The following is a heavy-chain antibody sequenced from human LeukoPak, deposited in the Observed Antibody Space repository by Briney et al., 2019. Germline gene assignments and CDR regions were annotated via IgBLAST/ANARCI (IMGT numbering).Heavy chain of an antibody. Sequence: SETLSLTCTVSGGSISSGDYYWSWLRQPPGKGLEWIGYIYYSGSTYYNPSLKSRVNISVDTSKNQFSLKLSSVTAADTAVYYCARGPNYVWGSYRYFDYWGQGTLVTVSA. CDR3: ARGPNYVWGSYRYFDY. CDR2: IYYSGST. CDR1: GGSISSGDYY. J-gene: IGHJ4*02. D-gene: IGHD3-16*02. V-gene: IGHV4-30-4*01.